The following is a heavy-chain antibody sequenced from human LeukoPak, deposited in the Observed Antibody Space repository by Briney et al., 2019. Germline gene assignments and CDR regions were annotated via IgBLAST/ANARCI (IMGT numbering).Heavy chain of an antibody. CDR2: ISYDGSNK. J-gene: IGHJ4*02. Sequence: GGSLRLSCAASGFTFSSYGMHWVRQAPGKGLEWVAVISYDGSNKYYADSVKGRFTISRDNSKNTLYLQMNSLRAEDTAVYYCAKDPLDYGGNGEGYYFDYWGQGTLVTVSS. CDR1: GFTFSSYG. D-gene: IGHD4-23*01. V-gene: IGHV3-30*18. CDR3: AKDPLDYGGNGEGYYFDY.